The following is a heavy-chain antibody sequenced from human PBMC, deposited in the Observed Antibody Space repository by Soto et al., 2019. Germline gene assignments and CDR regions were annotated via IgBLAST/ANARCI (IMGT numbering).Heavy chain of an antibody. D-gene: IGHD3-10*01. V-gene: IGHV4-59*08. J-gene: IGHJ5*02. CDR3: AGSYSDAINWFDP. CDR1: GGSISSYY. CDR2: IYYSGST. Sequence: PSETLSLTCTVSGGSISSYYWSWIRQPPGKGLEWIGYIYYSGSTNYNPSLKSRVTISVDTSKNQFSLKLSSVTAADTAVYYCAGSYSDAINWFDPWGQGTLVTVSS.